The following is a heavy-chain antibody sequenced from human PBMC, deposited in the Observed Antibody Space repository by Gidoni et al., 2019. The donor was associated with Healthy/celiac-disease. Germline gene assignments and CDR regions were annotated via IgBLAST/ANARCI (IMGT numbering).Heavy chain of an antibody. J-gene: IGHJ6*02. CDR2: IRSKANSYAT. CDR1: GFTFSGSA. V-gene: IGHV3-73*02. D-gene: IGHD3-3*01. CDR3: TRLSLSDFWSGYYLPASYYGMDV. Sequence: EVQLVESGGGLVQPGGSLKLSCAASGFTFSGSAMHWVRQASGKGLEWVGRIRSKANSYATAYAASVKGRFTISRDDSKNTAYLQMNSLKTEDTAVYYCTRLSLSDFWSGYYLPASYYGMDVWGQGTTVTVSS.